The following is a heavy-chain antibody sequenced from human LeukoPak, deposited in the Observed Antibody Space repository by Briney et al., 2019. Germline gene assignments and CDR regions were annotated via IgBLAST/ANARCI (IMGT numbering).Heavy chain of an antibody. CDR2: ITKDSATI. J-gene: IGHJ4*02. V-gene: IGHV3-11*01. D-gene: IGHD2-21*01. CDR3: ARTVVVSAIRLNGFDS. Sequence: PGGSLRLSCAASGFSLSDYFMSWIRQAPGKGLEWISYITKDSATIYYADSVKGRFTISRDNAKNSLYLQMDSLRVEDTAVYYCARTVVVSAIRLNGFDSWGQGTLVTVSS. CDR1: GFSLSDYF.